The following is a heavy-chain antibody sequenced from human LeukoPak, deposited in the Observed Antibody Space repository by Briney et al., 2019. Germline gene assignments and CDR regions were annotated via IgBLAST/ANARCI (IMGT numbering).Heavy chain of an antibody. CDR2: IYYSGST. D-gene: IGHD1-1*01. V-gene: IGHV4-59*01. CDR1: GGSISSYY. Sequence: SETLSLTWTVSGGSISSYYWSWIRQPPAKGLEWIGYIYYSGSTNYNPSLRSRVTISVDTSKNQFSLKLSSVTAADTAVYYCARGRNWITWAQGTLVTVSS. J-gene: IGHJ4*02. CDR3: ARGRNWIT.